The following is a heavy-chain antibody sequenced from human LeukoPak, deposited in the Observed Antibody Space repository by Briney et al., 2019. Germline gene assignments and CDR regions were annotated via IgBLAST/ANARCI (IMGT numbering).Heavy chain of an antibody. V-gene: IGHV3-23*01. D-gene: IGHD2-15*01. CDR3: AKDQGSLVGFDP. CDR1: GSTFSSYA. CDR2: ISGSGGST. J-gene: IGHJ5*02. Sequence: GGSLRLSCAASGSTFSSYAMSWVRQAPGKGLEWVSAISGSGGSTYYADSVKGRFTISRDNSKNTLYLQMNSLRAEDTAVYYCAKDQGSLVGFDPWGQGTLVTVSS.